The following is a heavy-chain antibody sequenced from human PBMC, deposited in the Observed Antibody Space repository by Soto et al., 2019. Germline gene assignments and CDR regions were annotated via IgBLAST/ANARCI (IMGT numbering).Heavy chain of an antibody. CDR3: ARGEHSGNYFYYYGMDV. D-gene: IGHD3-10*01. CDR2: IKTNNGET. V-gene: IGHV1-18*03. J-gene: IGHJ6*02. Sequence: ASVKVSCKASGYTFSSYGIFWVRQALGQSLEWMGWIKTNNGETRYAQNLQGRVTMTADTSTSTAFMELRSLRSDDMAVYYCARGEHSGNYFYYYGMDVWGQGTTVTVSS. CDR1: GYTFSSYG.